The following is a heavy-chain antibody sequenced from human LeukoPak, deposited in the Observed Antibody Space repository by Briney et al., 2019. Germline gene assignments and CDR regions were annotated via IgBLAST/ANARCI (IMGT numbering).Heavy chain of an antibody. CDR2: IYTSGST. CDR3: ARVHASGGWYWDYHYYMDV. J-gene: IGHJ6*03. CDR1: GGSISSGSYY. V-gene: IGHV4-61*02. D-gene: IGHD6-19*01. Sequence: SETLSLTCTVSGGSISSGSYYWSWIRQPAGKGLEWIGRIYTSGSTNYNPSLKSRVTISVDTSKNQFSLKLSSVTAADTAVYYCARVHASGGWYWDYHYYMDVWGKGTTVTISS.